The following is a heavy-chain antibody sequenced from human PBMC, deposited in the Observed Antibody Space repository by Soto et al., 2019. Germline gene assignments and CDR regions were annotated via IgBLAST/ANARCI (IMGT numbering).Heavy chain of an antibody. J-gene: IGHJ4*02. CDR3: ARDSEGSGPDLDC. V-gene: IGHV3-33*01. CDR2: IWYDGSNK. D-gene: IGHD1-26*01. Sequence: QAQLVESGGGVVQPGRSVRLSCAASGFTFRNYGMHWVRQAPGKGLQWVAVIWYDGSNKYYADFVKGRFTISRDNSKNTLYLQMNSLRVEDTAVYYCARDSEGSGPDLDCWGQGTLVTVSS. CDR1: GFTFRNYG.